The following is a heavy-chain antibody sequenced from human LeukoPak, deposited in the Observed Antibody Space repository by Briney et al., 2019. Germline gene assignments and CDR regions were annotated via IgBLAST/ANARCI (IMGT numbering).Heavy chain of an antibody. D-gene: IGHD4-17*01. CDR1: GFTFSSYA. CDR3: ARDYADYVGYFFFDY. CDR2: ISGRGGST. V-gene: IGHV3-23*01. Sequence: PGGSLRLSCAASGFTFSSYAVSWVRQAPGVGLEWVSTISGRGGSTFYADSVKGRFTISRDNSQNTLYLQMNSLRAEDTAVYYCARDYADYVGYFFFDYWGQGTLVTVSS. J-gene: IGHJ4*02.